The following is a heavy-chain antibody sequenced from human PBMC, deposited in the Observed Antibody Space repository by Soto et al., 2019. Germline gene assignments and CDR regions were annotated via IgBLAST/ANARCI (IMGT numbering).Heavy chain of an antibody. J-gene: IGHJ4*02. Sequence: QAQLQQWGAGLLKPSETLSLTCAVYGGSFSGYYWSWIRQPPGKGLEWIGEINHSGSTNYNPSLKSRVTISVDTSKNQFSLKLSSVTAADTAVYYCAREKPYSSSWYHDYWGQGTMVTFSS. CDR2: INHSGST. CDR1: GGSFSGYY. D-gene: IGHD6-13*01. CDR3: AREKPYSSSWYHDY. V-gene: IGHV4-34*01.